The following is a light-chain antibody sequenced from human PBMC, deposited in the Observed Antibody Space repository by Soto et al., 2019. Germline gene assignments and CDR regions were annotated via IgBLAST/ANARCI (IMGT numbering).Light chain of an antibody. CDR1: QSLLHSNGYNY. CDR3: MQPLQSWT. Sequence: DIVMTQSPDSLAVSLGERATINCRSSQSLLHSNGYNYLDWYLQKPGQSPQLLIYLGSNRASGVPDRFSGSGSGTDFTLKISRVEAEDVGVYYCMQPLQSWTFGQGTKVDI. V-gene: IGKV2-28*01. CDR2: LGS. J-gene: IGKJ1*01.